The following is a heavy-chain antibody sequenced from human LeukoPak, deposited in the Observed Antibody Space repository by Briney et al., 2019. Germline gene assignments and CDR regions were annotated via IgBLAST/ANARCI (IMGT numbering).Heavy chain of an antibody. V-gene: IGHV3-20*04. CDR1: GFKFDDYG. CDR3: TRDPILGAPDYFDY. J-gene: IGHJ4*02. Sequence: GGSLRLSCGASGFKFDDYGMNWVRQAPGKGLEWVSGINWNGGSTGYADSVKGRFTVSRDNSKNTMYLQMNNLREEDTAVYYCTRDPILGAPDYFDYWGQGTLVTVSS. D-gene: IGHD1-26*01. CDR2: INWNGGST.